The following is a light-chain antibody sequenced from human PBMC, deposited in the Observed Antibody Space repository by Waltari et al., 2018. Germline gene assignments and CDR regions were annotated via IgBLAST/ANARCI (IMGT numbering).Light chain of an antibody. Sequence: DIQMTQSPSSLSASVGDRVTITCRASQSVSNYFHWYQQKSGKTPKLLIYAASSLQSGVPARFSGSGSGTDFTLTISSLQPEDFATYYCQQSYTTPRTFGQGTKVEIK. CDR1: QSVSNY. CDR2: AAS. J-gene: IGKJ1*01. V-gene: IGKV1-39*01. CDR3: QQSYTTPRT.